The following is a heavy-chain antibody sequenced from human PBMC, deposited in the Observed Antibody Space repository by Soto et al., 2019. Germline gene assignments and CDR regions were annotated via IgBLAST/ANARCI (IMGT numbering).Heavy chain of an antibody. V-gene: IGHV1-2*04. Sequence: ASVKVSCKASGYTFTGYYMHWVRQAPGQGLEWMGWINPNSGGTNYAQKFQGWVTMTRDTSISTAYMELSRLRSDDTAVYYCARGPYYDSRHDYGMDVWGQGTTVTVSS. D-gene: IGHD3-22*01. CDR2: INPNSGGT. J-gene: IGHJ6*02. CDR3: ARGPYYDSRHDYGMDV. CDR1: GYTFTGYY.